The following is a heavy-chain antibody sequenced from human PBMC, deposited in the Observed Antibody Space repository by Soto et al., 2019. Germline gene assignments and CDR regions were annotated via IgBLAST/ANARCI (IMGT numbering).Heavy chain of an antibody. Sequence: ASVKVSCKASGYIFTGYYMHWVRQAPGQGLEWMGWINPNSGDTNYTQKFQGRVTMTRDTSISTAYMELSRLRSDDTAVYYCATSRISIAVAGETEYYFDYWG. CDR3: ATSRISIAVAGETEYYFDY. CDR2: INPNSGDT. V-gene: IGHV1-2*02. J-gene: IGHJ4*01. D-gene: IGHD6-19*01. CDR1: GYIFTGYY.